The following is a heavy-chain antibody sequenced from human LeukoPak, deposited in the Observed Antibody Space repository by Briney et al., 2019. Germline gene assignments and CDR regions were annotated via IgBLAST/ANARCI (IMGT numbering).Heavy chain of an antibody. CDR3: ARGRSLRLLLRNQPFVNYFDY. CDR1: GGSFSGYY. V-gene: IGHV4-34*01. J-gene: IGHJ4*02. CDR2: INHSGST. Sequence: SETLSLTCAVYGGSFSGYYWSWIRQPPGKGLEWIGEINHSGSTNYNPSLKSRVTISVDTFKNQFSLKLSSVTAADTAVYYCARGRSLRLLLRNQPFVNYFDYWGQGTLVTVSS. D-gene: IGHD3-22*01.